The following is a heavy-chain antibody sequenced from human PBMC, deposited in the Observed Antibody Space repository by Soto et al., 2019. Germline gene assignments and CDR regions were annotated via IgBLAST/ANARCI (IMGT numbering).Heavy chain of an antibody. Sequence: PLRLSCAASGFTLDDNAMHWVRQAPGKGLEWVSGIGWNSDNIGNADSEKGRFTISRDNALNSLHLHMITLRAADTSFYSCAEGGATVPHRFDYWGQGTLVTVSS. V-gene: IGHV3-9*01. CDR1: GFTLDDNA. J-gene: IGHJ4*02. CDR2: IGWNSDNI. D-gene: IGHD2-15*01. CDR3: AEGGATVPHRFDY.